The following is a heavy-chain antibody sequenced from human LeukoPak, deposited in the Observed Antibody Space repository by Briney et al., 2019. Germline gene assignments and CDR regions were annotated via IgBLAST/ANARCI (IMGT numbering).Heavy chain of an antibody. Sequence: GGSLRLSCAASGFTFSSYSMNWVRQAPGKGLEWVSYISSSSSTIYYADSVKGRFTISRDNAKNSLYLQMNSLRAEDTAVYYCARDQGYSSGLRVDYWGQGTLVTVSS. V-gene: IGHV3-48*04. D-gene: IGHD6-19*01. CDR1: GFTFSSYS. CDR3: ARDQGYSSGLRVDY. J-gene: IGHJ4*02. CDR2: ISSSSSTI.